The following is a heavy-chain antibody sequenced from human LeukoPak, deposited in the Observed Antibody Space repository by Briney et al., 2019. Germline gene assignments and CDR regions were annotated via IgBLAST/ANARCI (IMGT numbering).Heavy chain of an antibody. Sequence: PSQTLSLTCTVSGGSISSGGYYWSWIRQPPGKGLEWIGYIYHSGSTYYNPSLKSRVTISVDRSKNQFSLKLSSVTAADTAVYYCARDCGGDCYSGPYGMDVWGKGTTVTVSS. CDR3: ARDCGGDCYSGPYGMDV. V-gene: IGHV4-30-2*01. D-gene: IGHD2-21*02. J-gene: IGHJ6*04. CDR2: IYHSGST. CDR1: GGSISSGGYY.